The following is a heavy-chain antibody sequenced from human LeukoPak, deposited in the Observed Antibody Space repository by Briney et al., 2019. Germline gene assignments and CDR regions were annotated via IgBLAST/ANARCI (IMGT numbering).Heavy chain of an antibody. V-gene: IGHV4-34*01. Sequence: SETLSLTCAVYGGSFSGYYRSWIRQPPGKGLEWIGEINHSGSTNYNPSLKSRVTISVDTSKNQFSLKLSSVTAADTAVYYCASLGVVPGAIPDAFDIWGQGTMVIVSS. CDR3: ASLGVVPGAIPDAFDI. J-gene: IGHJ3*02. CDR2: INHSGST. D-gene: IGHD2-2*02. CDR1: GGSFSGYY.